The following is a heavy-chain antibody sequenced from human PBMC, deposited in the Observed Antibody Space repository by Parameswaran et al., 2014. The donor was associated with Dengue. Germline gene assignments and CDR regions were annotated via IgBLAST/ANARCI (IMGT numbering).Heavy chain of an antibody. V-gene: IGHV1-69*01. D-gene: IGHD3-10*01. Sequence: SWVRQAPGQGLEWMGGIIPIFGTANYAQKFQGRVTITADESTSTAYMELSSLRSEDTAVYYCARKSSGEYKGPSNAFDIWGQGTMVTVSS. J-gene: IGHJ3*02. CDR2: IIPIFGTA. CDR3: ARKSSGEYKGPSNAFDI.